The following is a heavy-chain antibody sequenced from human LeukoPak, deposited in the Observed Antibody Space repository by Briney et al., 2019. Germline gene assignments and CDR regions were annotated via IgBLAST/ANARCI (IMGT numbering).Heavy chain of an antibody. J-gene: IGHJ6*03. CDR2: IYYSGST. Sequence: SETLSLTCTVSGGSISSYYWSWIRQPPGKGLEWIGYIYYSGSTNYNPSLKSRVTVSVDTSKNQFSLKLTSVTAADTAVYYCARFPGSAEYRHYYYMDVWGKGTTVTVSS. V-gene: IGHV4-59*01. CDR3: ARFPGSAEYRHYYYMDV. CDR1: GGSISSYY. D-gene: IGHD2-15*01.